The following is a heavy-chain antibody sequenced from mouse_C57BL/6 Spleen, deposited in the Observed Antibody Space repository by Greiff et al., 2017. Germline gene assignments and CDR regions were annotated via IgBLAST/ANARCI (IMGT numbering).Heavy chain of an antibody. D-gene: IGHD2-4*01. Sequence: EVQGVESGGDLVKPGGSLKLSCAASGFTFSSYGMSWVRQTPDKRLEWVATISSGGSYTYYPDSVKGRFTLSRDNAKNTLYLQMSSLKSEDTAMYYCARQDGYDYDAWFAYWGQGTLVTVSA. CDR3: ARQDGYDYDAWFAY. V-gene: IGHV5-6*01. CDR1: GFTFSSYG. J-gene: IGHJ3*01. CDR2: ISSGGSYT.